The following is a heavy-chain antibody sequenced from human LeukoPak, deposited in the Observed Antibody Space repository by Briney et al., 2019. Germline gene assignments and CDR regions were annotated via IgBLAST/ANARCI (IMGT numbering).Heavy chain of an antibody. CDR3: ARDFTLMTTVTRVGLDY. D-gene: IGHD4-17*01. CDR1: GGSFSGYY. J-gene: IGHJ4*02. CDR2: INHSGST. V-gene: IGHV4-34*01. Sequence: PSETLSLTCAVYGGSFSGYYWSWIRQPPGKGLEWIGEINHSGSTNYNPSLKSRVTISVDTSKNQFSLQLNSVTPEDTAVYYCARDFTLMTTVTRVGLDYWGQGTLVTVSS.